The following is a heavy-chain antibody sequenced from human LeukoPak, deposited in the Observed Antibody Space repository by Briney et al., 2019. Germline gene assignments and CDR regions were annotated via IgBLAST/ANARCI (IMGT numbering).Heavy chain of an antibody. V-gene: IGHV5-51*01. J-gene: IGHJ5*02. D-gene: IGHD3-9*01. CDR2: IYPGDSDT. CDR1: GYSFTSYW. CDR3: ARLGSGLLQPYDILTGYYGPRDNWFDP. Sequence: GESLKISCKGSGYSFTSYWIGWVRQMPGKGLEWMGIIYPGDSDTRYSPSFQGQVTISADKSISTAYLQWSSLKASDTAIYYCARLGSGLLQPYDILTGYYGPRDNWFDPWGQGTLVIVSS.